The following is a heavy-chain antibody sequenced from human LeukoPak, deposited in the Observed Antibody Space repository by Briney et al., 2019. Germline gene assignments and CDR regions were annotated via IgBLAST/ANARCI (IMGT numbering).Heavy chain of an antibody. J-gene: IGHJ5*02. D-gene: IGHD2-2*01. Sequence: ASVKVSCKASGYTFTGYYIHWVRQAPGQGLEWMGWINPNSGATDHAQKFQGRVTMTRDTSINTAYMELSRLTSDDTAVYYCAREELGYCNSASCRDWFDPWGQGTLVTVSS. CDR2: INPNSGAT. V-gene: IGHV1-2*02. CDR1: GYTFTGYY. CDR3: AREELGYCNSASCRDWFDP.